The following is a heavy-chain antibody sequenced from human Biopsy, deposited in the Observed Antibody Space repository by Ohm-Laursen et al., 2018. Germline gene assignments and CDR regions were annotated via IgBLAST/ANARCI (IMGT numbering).Heavy chain of an antibody. Sequence: SLRLSCAPSGFTFTSYGMHWVRQAPGKGLAWVAVISYDGSGEYYADSLQGRFTISRDNPKNTVDLQMTSLRAEDTAVYFCARDEKRWDYSNFFAWHFDLWGRGTLVTVSS. CDR1: GFTFTSYG. V-gene: IGHV3-30*03. CDR3: ARDEKRWDYSNFFAWHFDL. D-gene: IGHD4-11*01. CDR2: ISYDGSGE. J-gene: IGHJ2*01.